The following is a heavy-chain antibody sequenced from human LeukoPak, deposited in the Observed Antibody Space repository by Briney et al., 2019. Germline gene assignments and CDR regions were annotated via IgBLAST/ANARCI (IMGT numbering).Heavy chain of an antibody. CDR3: ARDQRFPKDIVVVPGVLH. Sequence: PGGSLRLSCAASGFTFSSYSMNWVRQAPGKGLEWVSYISSSSSTIYYADSVKGRFTISRDNAKNSLYLQMNSLRAEDTAVYYCARDQRFPKDIVVVPGVLHWGKGTTVTVSS. J-gene: IGHJ6*04. CDR1: GFTFSSYS. CDR2: ISSSSSTI. V-gene: IGHV3-48*01. D-gene: IGHD2-2*01.